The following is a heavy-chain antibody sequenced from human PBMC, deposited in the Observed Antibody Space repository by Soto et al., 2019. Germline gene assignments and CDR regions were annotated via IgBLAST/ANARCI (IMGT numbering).Heavy chain of an antibody. Sequence: ASVKVSCKASGYTFTGYYMHWVRQAPGQGLEWMGWINPDSGFTNYAQKFQGWVTMTRDTSFSTAYMELSRLRSDDTAVYYCARGSYDSSGYHPFDYWGQGTLVTVSS. J-gene: IGHJ4*02. CDR2: INPDSGFT. V-gene: IGHV1-2*04. D-gene: IGHD3-22*01. CDR3: ARGSYDSSGYHPFDY. CDR1: GYTFTGYY.